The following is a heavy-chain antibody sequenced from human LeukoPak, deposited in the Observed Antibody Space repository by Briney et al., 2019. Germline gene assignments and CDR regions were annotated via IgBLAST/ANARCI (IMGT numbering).Heavy chain of an antibody. D-gene: IGHD3-16*01. V-gene: IGHV3-30*03. CDR3: ARDSRWRSLGLPDY. Sequence: GRSLRLSCAASGFTFSSYGMHWVRQAPGKGLEWVAVISYDGSNKYYADSVKGRFTISRDNSKNTLYLQMNSLRAEDTAVYYCARDSRWRSLGLPDYWGQGTLVTVSS. CDR2: ISYDGSNK. J-gene: IGHJ4*02. CDR1: GFTFSSYG.